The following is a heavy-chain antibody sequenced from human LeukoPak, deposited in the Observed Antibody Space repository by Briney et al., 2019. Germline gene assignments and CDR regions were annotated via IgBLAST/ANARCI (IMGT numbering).Heavy chain of an antibody. D-gene: IGHD3-22*01. CDR3: ARGGRGIVVVSTVPFDY. V-gene: IGHV1-8*01. CDR2: MNPNSGNT. Sequence: ASVKVSCKASGYTFTSYDINWVRQATGQGLEWMGWMNPNSGNTGYAQKFQGRVTMTGDTSTSTVYMELSSLRSEDTAVYYCARGGRGIVVVSTVPFDYWGQGTLVTVSS. J-gene: IGHJ4*02. CDR1: GYTFTSYD.